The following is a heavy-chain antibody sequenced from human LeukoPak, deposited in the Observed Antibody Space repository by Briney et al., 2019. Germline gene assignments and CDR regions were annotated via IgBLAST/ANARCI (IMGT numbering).Heavy chain of an antibody. D-gene: IGHD3-3*01. CDR1: GGSISSGYW. Sequence: SETLSLTCDVSGGSISSGYWWSWVRQSPGKGLEWIGEINHSGSTYYNPSLKSRVTISVDRSKNQFSLKLSSVTAADTAVYYCARSRVLLDYFDYWGQGTLVTVSS. J-gene: IGHJ4*02. CDR2: INHSGST. CDR3: ARSRVLLDYFDY. V-gene: IGHV4-4*02.